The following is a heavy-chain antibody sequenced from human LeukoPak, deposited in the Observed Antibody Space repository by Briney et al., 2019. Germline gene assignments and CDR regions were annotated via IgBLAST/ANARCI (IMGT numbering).Heavy chain of an antibody. CDR1: GIIITSYW. CDR3: ARDEGPFDY. CDR2: IKQDGSEK. Sequence: PGGSLRLSCAASGIIITSYWMSWVRQTPGKGLEWVANIKQDGSEKNYVDSVKGRFTIFRDNARNSLYLQMNSLRAVDTAVYYCARDEGPFDYWGQGTLVTVSS. J-gene: IGHJ4*02. V-gene: IGHV3-7*01.